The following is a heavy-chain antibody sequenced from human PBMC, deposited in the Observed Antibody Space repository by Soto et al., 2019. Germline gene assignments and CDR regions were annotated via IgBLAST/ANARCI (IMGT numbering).Heavy chain of an antibody. J-gene: IGHJ4*02. V-gene: IGHV3-23*01. Sequence: EVQLLESGGGLVQPGGSLRLSCAASGFTFSSYAMSWVRQAPGKGLEWVSVISGSGGSTYYADSVKGRFTISRDNSKNTLYLQMNSLRAEDTAVYYCAKGSTMVRGIILDYFDYWGQGTLVTVSS. CDR3: AKGSTMVRGIILDYFDY. D-gene: IGHD3-10*01. CDR2: ISGSGGST. CDR1: GFTFSSYA.